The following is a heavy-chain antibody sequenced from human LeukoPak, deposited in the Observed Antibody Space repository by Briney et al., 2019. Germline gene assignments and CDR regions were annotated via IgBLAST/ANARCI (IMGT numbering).Heavy chain of an antibody. J-gene: IGHJ4*02. CDR2: IYYSGST. CDR3: ARAGWYDFWSGYYDISPFDY. V-gene: IGHV4-59*01. Sequence: SETLSLTCTVSGGSISSYYWSWIRQPPGKGLEWIGYIYYSGSTNYNPSLKSRVTISVDTSKNQFSLKLSSVTAADTAVYYCARAGWYDFWSGYYDISPFDYWGQGTLVTVSS. CDR1: GGSISSYY. D-gene: IGHD3-3*01.